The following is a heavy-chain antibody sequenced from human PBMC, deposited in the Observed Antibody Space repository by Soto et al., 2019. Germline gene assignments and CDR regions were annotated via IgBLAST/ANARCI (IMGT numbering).Heavy chain of an antibody. CDR1: GGSISNSANH. CDR2: TYYSGGT. CDR3: AKGVRGVPTWFDP. D-gene: IGHD3-10*01. V-gene: IGHV4-31*03. J-gene: IGHJ5*02. Sequence: QVQLQESGPGLVRPSQTLSLSCTVSGGSISNSANHCSRIRQHPREGLEWIGYTYYSGGTYYSPALEGRVTMSIDASKNQFSLKLSSVAAADAAVDYCAKGVRGVPTWFDPWRQGTLVTVSS.